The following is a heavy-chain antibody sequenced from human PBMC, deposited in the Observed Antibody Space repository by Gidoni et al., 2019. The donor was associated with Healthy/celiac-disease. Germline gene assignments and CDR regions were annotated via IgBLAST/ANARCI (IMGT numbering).Heavy chain of an antibody. CDR1: GGSISSSSYY. Sequence: QLQLQESGPGLVKPSETLSLTCTVSGGSISSSSYYWGWIRQPPGKGLEWIGSIYYSGSPYYNPSLKSRVTISVDTSKNQFSLKLSSVTAADTAVYYCAREKNVDTAMEPHNWFDPWGQGTLVTVSS. CDR2: IYYSGSP. J-gene: IGHJ5*02. CDR3: AREKNVDTAMEPHNWFDP. V-gene: IGHV4-39*07. D-gene: IGHD5-18*01.